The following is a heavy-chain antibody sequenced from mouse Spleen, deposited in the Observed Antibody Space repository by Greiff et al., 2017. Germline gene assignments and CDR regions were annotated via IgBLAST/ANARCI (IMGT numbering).Heavy chain of an antibody. CDR2: IWRGGST. V-gene: IGHV2-5*01. D-gene: IGHD3-2*01. CDR3: AKGDSSGYLFAY. J-gene: IGHJ3*01. Sequence: VQRVESGPGLVQPSQSLSITCTVSGFSLTSYGVHWVRQSPGKGLEWLGVIWRGGSTDYNAAFMSRLSITKDNSKSQVFFKMNSLQADDTAIYYCAKGDSSGYLFAYWGQGTLVTVSA. CDR1: GFSLTSYG.